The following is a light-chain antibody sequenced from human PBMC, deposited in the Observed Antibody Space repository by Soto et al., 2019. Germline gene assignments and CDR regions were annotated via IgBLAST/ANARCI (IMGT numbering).Light chain of an antibody. V-gene: IGKV3-20*01. J-gene: IGKJ5*01. CDR3: QQYGSSPIT. CDR1: QSVSSSY. CDR2: GAS. Sequence: EIVLTQSPGTLFLSPGERATLSCRASQSVSSSYLAWYQQKPGQAPRLVIDGASSRATGIPDRFSGSGSETDFTLTISRQEPEDFAVYYCQQYGSSPITFGQGTRLEIK.